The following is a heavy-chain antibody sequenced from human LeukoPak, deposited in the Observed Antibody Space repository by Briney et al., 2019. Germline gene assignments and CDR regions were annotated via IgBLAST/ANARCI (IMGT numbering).Heavy chain of an antibody. J-gene: IGHJ6*03. CDR1: GFTFSTYS. CDR2: ISSSSSYI. CDR3: ARVAAEVVGVPGAIGFGWLRRDYYYMDV. Sequence: GGSLRLSCAASGFTFSTYSMNWVRQAPGKGLEWVSSISSSSSYIYHADSVKGRFTISRDNAKNSLYLQMNSLRAEDTAVYYCARVAAEVVGVPGAIGFGWLRRDYYYMDVWGKGTTVTVSS. V-gene: IGHV3-21*04. D-gene: IGHD2-2*02.